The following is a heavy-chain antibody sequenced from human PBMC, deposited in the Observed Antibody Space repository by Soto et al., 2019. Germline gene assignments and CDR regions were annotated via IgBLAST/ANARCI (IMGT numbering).Heavy chain of an antibody. CDR2: ISSSSSTI. D-gene: IGHD2-2*01. Sequence: EVQLVESGGGLVQPGGSLRLSCAASGFAFSSYDMNWVRQAPGKGLEWVAYISSSSSTIYYADSVKGRFTISRDNAKKSLYLQMNSLRAEDTAVYYCGRGYCSSSSCSGGNDYWGQGTPVTVSS. J-gene: IGHJ4*02. V-gene: IGHV3-48*01. CDR3: GRGYCSSSSCSGGNDY. CDR1: GFAFSSYD.